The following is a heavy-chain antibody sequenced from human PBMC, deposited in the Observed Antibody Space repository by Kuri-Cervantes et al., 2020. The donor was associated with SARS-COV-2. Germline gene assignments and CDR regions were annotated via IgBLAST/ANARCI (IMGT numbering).Heavy chain of an antibody. V-gene: IGHV3-7*01. CDR3: ATRRDYNSGFFDN. J-gene: IGHJ4*02. CDR1: GFTFSNYW. CDR2: IKEDGNEK. D-gene: IGHD3-10*01. Sequence: GGSLRLSCAASGFTFSNYWMTWVRQAPGKGLEWVANIKEDGNEKYYVDSVKGRFTISRDNAKNLLYLEMNSLRGGDTAVYYCATRRDYNSGFFDNWGQGTLVTVSS.